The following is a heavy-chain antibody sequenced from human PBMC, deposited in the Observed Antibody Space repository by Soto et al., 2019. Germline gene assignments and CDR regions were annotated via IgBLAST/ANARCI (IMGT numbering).Heavy chain of an antibody. V-gene: IGHV3-30-3*01. D-gene: IGHD6-19*01. CDR2: ISHEGINK. J-gene: IGHJ5*02. Sequence: QVRLVESGGGVVQPGRSLRLSCTASGFSFSSYAMYWFRQPPGKGLEWVAVISHEGINKHYADSVKGRVTVFRDNSNHSLDLQLNSLRGEDTAMYYCARDMYSSDYFVKWFEPWGQGTLVTVSS. CDR3: ARDMYSSDYFVKWFEP. CDR1: GFSFSSYA.